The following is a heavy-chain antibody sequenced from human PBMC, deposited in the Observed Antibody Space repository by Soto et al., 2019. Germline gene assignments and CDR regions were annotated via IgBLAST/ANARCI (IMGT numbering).Heavy chain of an antibody. J-gene: IGHJ4*02. V-gene: IGHV3-33*01. CDR3: ARDRSSFLGHFDY. D-gene: IGHD2-15*01. CDR1: GLTFSSYG. CDR2: IWYDGSNK. Sequence: GGSLRLSCAASGLTFSSYGMHWVRQAPGKGLEWVAVIWYDGSNKYYADSVKGRFTISRDNSKNTLYLQMNSLRAEDTAVYYCARDRSSFLGHFDYWGQGTLVTVSS.